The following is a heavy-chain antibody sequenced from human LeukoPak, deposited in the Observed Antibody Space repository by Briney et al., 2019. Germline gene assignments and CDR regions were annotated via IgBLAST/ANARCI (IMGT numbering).Heavy chain of an antibody. CDR1: GFTFSSYW. J-gene: IGHJ6*03. D-gene: IGHD3-3*01. Sequence: PGGSLRLSCAASGFTFSSYWMSWVRQAPGKGLEWVANIKQDGSETYYVDSVKGRFTIARDNAKNSLYLQMNSLRAEDTAVYYCARGTSITIFGVAPDYYYYMDVWGKGTTVTVSS. CDR2: IKQDGSET. CDR3: ARGTSITIFGVAPDYYYYMDV. V-gene: IGHV3-7*01.